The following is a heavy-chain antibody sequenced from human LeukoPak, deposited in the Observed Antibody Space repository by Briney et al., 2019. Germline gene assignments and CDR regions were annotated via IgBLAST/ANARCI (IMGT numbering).Heavy chain of an antibody. CDR3: ARGSTPKTSPGDY. Sequence: SETLYLTCAVYGGSFSGYYWSWIRQPPGKGLEWIGEINHSGSTNYNPSLKSRVTISVDTSKNQFSLKLSSVTAADTAVYYCARGSTPKTSPGDYWGQGTLVTVSS. J-gene: IGHJ4*02. CDR1: GGSFSGYY. CDR2: INHSGST. V-gene: IGHV4-34*01.